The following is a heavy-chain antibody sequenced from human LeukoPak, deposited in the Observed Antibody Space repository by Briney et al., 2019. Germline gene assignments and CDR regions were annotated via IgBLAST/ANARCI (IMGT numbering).Heavy chain of an antibody. CDR3: ARAPLVAAAGTGNWFDP. V-gene: IGHV1-2*02. CDR2: INPNSGGT. D-gene: IGHD6-13*01. Sequence: GASVKVSCKASGYTFTGYYMHWVRQAPGQGLEWMGWINPNSGGTNYAQKLQGRVTMTTDTSTSTAYMELRSLRSDDTAVYYCARAPLVAAAGTGNWFDPWGQGTLVTVSS. J-gene: IGHJ5*02. CDR1: GYTFTGYY.